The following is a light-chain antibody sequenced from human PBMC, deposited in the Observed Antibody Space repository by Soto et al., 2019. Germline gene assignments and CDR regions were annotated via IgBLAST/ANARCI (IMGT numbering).Light chain of an antibody. CDR1: QCVSAFL. J-gene: IGKJ3*01. CDR2: GAS. CDR3: QLYDGSLFT. Sequence: DIVLTQSPGTLSLSPGERASLSCRASQCVSAFLLAWYQQKPGQAPRPLMHGASSRASGVPDRFSGSGSGTEFTLTINRLEPEDFAVYYCQLYDGSLFTFGPGTKVDIK. V-gene: IGKV3-20*01.